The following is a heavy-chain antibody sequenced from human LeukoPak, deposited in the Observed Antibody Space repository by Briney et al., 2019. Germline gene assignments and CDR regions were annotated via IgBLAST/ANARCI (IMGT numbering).Heavy chain of an antibody. J-gene: IGHJ4*02. V-gene: IGHV4-59*01. CDR2: IYYSGST. CDR3: ARGESGSYFGY. Sequence: SETLSLTCTVSGGSISSYYWSWLRQPPGKGLEWIGYIYYSGSTNHNPSLKSRVTISVDTSKNQFSLKLSSVTAADTAVYYCARGESGSYFGYWGQGTLVTVSS. D-gene: IGHD1-26*01. CDR1: GGSISSYY.